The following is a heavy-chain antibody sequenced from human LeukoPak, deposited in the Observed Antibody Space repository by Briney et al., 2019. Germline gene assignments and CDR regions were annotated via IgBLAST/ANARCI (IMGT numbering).Heavy chain of an antibody. CDR3: ARSPLGYFDD. D-gene: IGHD7-27*01. Sequence: SETLSLTCTVSGGSVSSGSSYWSWIRQPPGQGLEWIGYIYHSGTTNSNPSLKRRVTISADTSKNQFSLKLSSVTAADTAVYYCARSPLGYFDDWGQGTLVTVSS. V-gene: IGHV4-61*01. CDR2: IYHSGTT. J-gene: IGHJ4*02. CDR1: GGSVSSGSSY.